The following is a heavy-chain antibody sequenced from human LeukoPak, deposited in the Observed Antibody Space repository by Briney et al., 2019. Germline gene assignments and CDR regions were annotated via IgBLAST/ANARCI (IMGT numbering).Heavy chain of an antibody. D-gene: IGHD6-6*01. J-gene: IGHJ4*02. CDR3: ARGGIAARGAFDY. Sequence: SETLSLTCTVSGGSITNYYWSWIRQPPGKGLEWIGYIYYSGSTNYNPSLKSRVTISVDTSKNQFSLKLSSVTAADTAVYYCARGGIAARGAFDYWGQGTLVTVSS. CDR1: GGSITNYY. CDR2: IYYSGST. V-gene: IGHV4-59*01.